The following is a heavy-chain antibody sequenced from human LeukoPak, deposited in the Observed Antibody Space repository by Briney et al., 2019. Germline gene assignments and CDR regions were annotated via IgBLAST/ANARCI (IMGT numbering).Heavy chain of an antibody. Sequence: PGGSLRLSCAASGYSFSTSVVNWGREALGKGLGWVSTITGRVGSTYYADSVKGRFTISRDNSKNTLYLKMSSLRVEDTAIYYCAKDRGRYYDSSGHYWGYYFDSWGQGILVTVST. D-gene: IGHD3-22*01. CDR1: GYSFSTSV. CDR2: ITGRVGST. J-gene: IGHJ4*02. V-gene: IGHV3-23*01. CDR3: AKDRGRYYDSSGHYWGYYFDS.